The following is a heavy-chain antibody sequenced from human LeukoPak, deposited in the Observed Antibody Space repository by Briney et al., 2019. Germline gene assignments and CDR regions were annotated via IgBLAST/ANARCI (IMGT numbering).Heavy chain of an antibody. D-gene: IGHD3-22*01. Sequence: GGSLRLSCAASRFTFSTCGMSWVRQAPGKGLEWVSSISGSGGSTNYADSVKGRFTISRDNSKNTLYLQMNSLRDEDTAVYYCAKSSYYDSSGYYREYYFDFWGQGTLVTVFS. CDR2: ISGSGGST. CDR1: RFTFSTCG. CDR3: AKSSYYDSSGYYREYYFDF. V-gene: IGHV3-23*01. J-gene: IGHJ4*02.